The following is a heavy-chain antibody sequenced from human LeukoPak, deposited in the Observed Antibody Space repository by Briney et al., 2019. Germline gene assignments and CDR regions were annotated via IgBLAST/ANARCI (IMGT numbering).Heavy chain of an antibody. V-gene: IGHV3-21*01. CDR2: ISSSSSYI. J-gene: IGHJ4*02. CDR1: GFTFSSYS. D-gene: IGHD3-3*01. CDR3: ARLRFLEAQFDY. Sequence: GALRLSCAASGFTFSSYSMNWVRQAPGKGLEWVSSISSSSSYIYYADSVKGRFTISRDNAKNSLYLQMNSLRAEDTAVYYCARLRFLEAQFDYWGQGTLVTVSS.